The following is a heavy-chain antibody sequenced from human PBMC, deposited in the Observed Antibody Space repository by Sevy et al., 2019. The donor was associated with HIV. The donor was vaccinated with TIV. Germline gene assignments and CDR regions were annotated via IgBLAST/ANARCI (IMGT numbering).Heavy chain of an antibody. CDR2: ISYDGSNK. V-gene: IGHV3-30-3*01. Sequence: GGSLRLSCAASGFTFSSYAMHWVRQAPGKGLEWVAVISYDGSNKYYADSVKGRFTISRDNSKNTLYLQMNSLRAEDTALYYCLPLLIAAAPHIDYWGQGTLVTVSS. CDR3: LPLLIAAAPHIDY. CDR1: GFTFSSYA. J-gene: IGHJ4*02. D-gene: IGHD6-13*01.